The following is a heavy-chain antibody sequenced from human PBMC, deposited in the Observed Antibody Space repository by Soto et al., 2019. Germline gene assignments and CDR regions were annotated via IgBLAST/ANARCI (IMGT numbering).Heavy chain of an antibody. J-gene: IGHJ4*02. CDR1: GGTFSSYT. CDR3: ATSDSSGYPDY. D-gene: IGHD3-22*01. Sequence: QVQLVQSGAEXXXXGSSXKVSCKASGGTFSSYTISWVRQAPGQGLEWMGRIIPILGIANYAQKFQGRVTITADKSTSTAYMELSSLRSEDTAVYYCATSDSSGYPDYWGQGTLVTVSS. V-gene: IGHV1-69*02. CDR2: IIPILGIA.